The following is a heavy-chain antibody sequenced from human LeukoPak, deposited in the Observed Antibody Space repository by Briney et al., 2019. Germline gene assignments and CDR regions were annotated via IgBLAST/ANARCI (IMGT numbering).Heavy chain of an antibody. V-gene: IGHV3-23*01. J-gene: IGHJ4*02. CDR1: GFTFRNSA. CDR3: AKGTSSSCYSAPNY. CDR2: FTGGDGSA. Sequence: PGGSLRLSCAASGFTFRNSAMSWVRQAPGKGLEWVSTFTGGDGSAYYADSVKGRFTISRDNSKNTLSLQLNSLRAEDTAVYYCAKGTSSSCYSAPNYWGQGTLVTVSS. D-gene: IGHD2-15*01.